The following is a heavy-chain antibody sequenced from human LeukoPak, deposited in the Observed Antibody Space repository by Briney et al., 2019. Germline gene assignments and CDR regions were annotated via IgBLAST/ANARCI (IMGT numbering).Heavy chain of an antibody. Sequence: PSETLSLTCTVSGGSISSGSYYWSWLRQPAGKGLEWIGRIYTSGSTNYNPSLKSRVTISVDTSKNQFSLKLSSVTAADTAVYYCARGRHYGSGRGYYYYYYMDVWGKGTTVTISS. V-gene: IGHV4-61*02. CDR2: IYTSGST. J-gene: IGHJ6*03. CDR1: GGSISSGSYY. CDR3: ARGRHYGSGRGYYYYYYMDV. D-gene: IGHD3-10*01.